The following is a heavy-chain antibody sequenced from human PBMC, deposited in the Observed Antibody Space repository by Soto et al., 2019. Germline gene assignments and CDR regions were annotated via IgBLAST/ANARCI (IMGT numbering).Heavy chain of an antibody. CDR2: IYWDDDK. Sequence: QITLKESGPPLVKPTQTLTLTCTVSGFSLSTRGMGVGWIRQPPGKALEWLALIYWDDDKRYSPSLKSRLTLTKDTTKNQVVLTMTNVDPADTGTYSCARDSSGYYGMDVWGQGTTVTVSS. D-gene: IGHD6-6*01. CDR1: GFSLSTRGMG. V-gene: IGHV2-5*02. CDR3: ARDSSGYYGMDV. J-gene: IGHJ6*02.